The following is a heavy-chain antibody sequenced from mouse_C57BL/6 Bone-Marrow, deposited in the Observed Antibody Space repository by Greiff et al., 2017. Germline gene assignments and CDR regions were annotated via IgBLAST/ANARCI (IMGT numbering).Heavy chain of an antibody. CDR1: GFTFSSYT. CDR2: ISGGGGNT. J-gene: IGHJ1*03. D-gene: IGHD1-1*01. Sequence: EVQLVESGGGLVKPGGSLKLSCAASGFTFSSYTMSWVRQTPEKRLEWVATISGGGGNTYYPDSVKGRFTISRDNAKNTLYLQMSSLRSEDTALYYCARHRALYYGSSYEYFDVWGTGTTVTVSS. V-gene: IGHV5-9*01. CDR3: ARHRALYYGSSYEYFDV.